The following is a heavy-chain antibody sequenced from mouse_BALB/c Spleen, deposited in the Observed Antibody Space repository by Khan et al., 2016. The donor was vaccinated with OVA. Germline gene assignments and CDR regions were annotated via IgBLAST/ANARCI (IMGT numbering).Heavy chain of an antibody. J-gene: IGHJ4*01. CDR2: INTYTGEP. CDR3: ARPPYCSYTLDY. D-gene: IGHD2-10*01. CDR1: GYTLTNYG. Sequence: LVESGPELKKPGETVKISCKASGYTLTNYGMNWVKQSPGKALKWMGWINTYTGEPTYADDFKGRFAFSLETSASTAYLQINNLKNEDTATYFCARPPYCSYTLDYWGQGTSVTVSS. V-gene: IGHV9-3-1*01.